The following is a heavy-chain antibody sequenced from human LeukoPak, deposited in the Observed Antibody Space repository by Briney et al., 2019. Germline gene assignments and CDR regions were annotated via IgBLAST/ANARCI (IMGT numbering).Heavy chain of an antibody. V-gene: IGHV4-59*01. D-gene: IGHD3-3*01. Sequence: PSETLSLTCTVSGGSISSYYWSWIRQPPGKGLEWIGCIYYSGSTNYNPSLKSRVTISIDTSKNQFSLKLSSVTAADTAVYYCARGDDFWDVWGKGTTVTVSS. CDR2: IYYSGST. CDR1: GGSISSYY. J-gene: IGHJ6*04. CDR3: ARGDDFWDV.